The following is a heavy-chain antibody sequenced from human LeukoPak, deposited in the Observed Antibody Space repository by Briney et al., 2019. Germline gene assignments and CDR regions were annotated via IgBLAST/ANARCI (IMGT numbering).Heavy chain of an antibody. CDR1: GFTFSSYA. CDR3: ARDAAAAAGVDY. J-gene: IGHJ4*02. D-gene: IGHD6-13*01. Sequence: GGSLRLSCTASGFTFSSYAMHWVRQAPGKGLEWVAVISYDGSNKYYADSVKGRFTISRDNSKNTLYLQMNSLRAEDTAVYYCARDAAAAAGVDYRGQGTLVTVSS. V-gene: IGHV3-30-3*01. CDR2: ISYDGSNK.